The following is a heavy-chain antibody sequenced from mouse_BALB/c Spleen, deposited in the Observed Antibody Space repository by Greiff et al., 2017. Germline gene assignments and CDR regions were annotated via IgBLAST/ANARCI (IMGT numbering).Heavy chain of an antibody. CDR1: GFSLTSYG. D-gene: IGHD2-3*01. J-gene: IGHJ1*01. CDR2: IWSGGST. CDR3: ASRWLLPPYWYFDV. Sequence: VQLQQSGPGLVQPSQSLSITCTVSGFSLTSYGVHWVRQSPGKGLEWLGVIWSGGSTDYNAAFTSRLSISKDNSKSQVFFKMNSLQANDTAIYYCASRWLLPPYWYFDVWGAGTTVTVSS. V-gene: IGHV2-2*02.